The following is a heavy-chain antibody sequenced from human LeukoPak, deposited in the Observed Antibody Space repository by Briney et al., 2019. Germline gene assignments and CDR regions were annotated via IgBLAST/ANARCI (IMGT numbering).Heavy chain of an antibody. D-gene: IGHD5-12*01. J-gene: IGHJ4*02. CDR3: ASYPRYISSPPFDY. V-gene: IGHV1-2*02. CDR1: GYTFTGYY. Sequence: GASVKVSCKASGYTFTGYYMHWVRQAPGQGLEWMGWINPNTGDTDYAQKFQGRVTMTRDTTISTAYMELSRLTFGDTAVYYCASYPRYISSPPFDYWGQGTLVTVSS. CDR2: INPNTGDT.